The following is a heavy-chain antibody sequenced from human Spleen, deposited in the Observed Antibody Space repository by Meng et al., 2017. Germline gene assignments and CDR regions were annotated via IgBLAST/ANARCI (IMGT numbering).Heavy chain of an antibody. CDR1: GLTLRCYA. CDR2: ISYDGSNK. J-gene: IGHJ4*02. Sequence: GFGGSVVQPERHLRLSCASSGLTLRCYAMHWVRQAPGKGLEWVAVISYDGSNKYYADSVKGRFTISRDNSKNTLYLQMNSLRAEDTAVYYCARDGPSRAIDYWGQGTLVTVSS. CDR3: ARDGPSRAIDY. V-gene: IGHV3-30*04.